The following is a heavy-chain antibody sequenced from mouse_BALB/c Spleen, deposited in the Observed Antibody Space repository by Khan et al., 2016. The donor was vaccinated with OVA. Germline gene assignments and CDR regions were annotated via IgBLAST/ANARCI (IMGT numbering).Heavy chain of an antibody. Sequence: EVELVESGGGLVKPGGSLKLSCEVSGFAFNSYDMSWVRQTPEKRLEWVATISSTGTYTYYPDSVKGRFTISRDTARNTLYLQMSSLRSEDTALSYCTRPAYYGTPWFTYWGQGTLVTVSA. D-gene: IGHD2-10*01. J-gene: IGHJ3*01. V-gene: IGHV5-9*02. CDR3: TRPAYYGTPWFTY. CDR2: ISSTGTYT. CDR1: GFAFNSYD.